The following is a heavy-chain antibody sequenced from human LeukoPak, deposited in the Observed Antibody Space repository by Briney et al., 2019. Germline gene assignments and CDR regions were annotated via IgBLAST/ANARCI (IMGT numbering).Heavy chain of an antibody. CDR2: ISSSSSYI. Sequence: SGGSLRLSCAASGFTFSSYSMNWVRQAPGKGLEWVSSISSSSSYIYYADSVKGRFTISRDNSKNTLYLQMNSLRAEDTAVYYCAKYGPGGCSGGTCFRYYFDYWGQGTLVTVSS. CDR3: AKYGPGGCSGGTCFRYYFDY. J-gene: IGHJ4*02. D-gene: IGHD2-15*01. CDR1: GFTFSSYS. V-gene: IGHV3-21*04.